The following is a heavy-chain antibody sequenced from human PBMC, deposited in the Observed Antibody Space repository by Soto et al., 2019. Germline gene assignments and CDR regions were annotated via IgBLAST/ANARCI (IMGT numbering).Heavy chain of an antibody. D-gene: IGHD3-10*01. CDR3: ARVIYGSGDNWFDP. V-gene: IGHV1-18*04. CDR2: ISAYNGNT. Sequence: ASVKVSCKASGYTFTSYGISWVRQAPGQGLEWMGWISAYNGNTNYAQKLQGRVTMTTDTSTSTAYMELRSLRSDDTAVYYCARVIYGSGDNWFDPWGQGTLVTVSS. J-gene: IGHJ5*02. CDR1: GYTFTSYG.